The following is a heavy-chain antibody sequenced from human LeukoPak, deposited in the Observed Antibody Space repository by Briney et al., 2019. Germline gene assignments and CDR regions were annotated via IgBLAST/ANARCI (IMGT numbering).Heavy chain of an antibody. V-gene: IGHV4-39*07. J-gene: IGHJ4*02. CDR2: FYYSGRT. Sequence: SETLSLTCTVSGGSTSSSGYYWGWTRQPPGKRLEWIGSFYYSGRTYYNPSLKSRVAISVDTSKNQFSLKLNSVTAADTAVYYCARDSPVPASIDYYFDYWGQGTLVTVSS. D-gene: IGHD2-2*02. CDR1: GGSTSSSGYY. CDR3: ARDSPVPASIDYYFDY.